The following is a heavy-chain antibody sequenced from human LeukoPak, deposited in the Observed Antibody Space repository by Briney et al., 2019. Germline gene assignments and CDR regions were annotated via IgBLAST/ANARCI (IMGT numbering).Heavy chain of an antibody. Sequence: PGRSLRLSCAASGFIFSNYGMYWVRQAPGKGLHWVAIISYEEGSRKHYADSVEGRFTISRDNFKNTLYLQMDSLRPEDTAVYYCARGVTMPRGGIESPADWADGLDVWGQGTMVTVSS. J-gene: IGHJ3*01. D-gene: IGHD3-10*01. CDR1: GFIFSNYG. V-gene: IGHV3-30*03. CDR3: ARGVTMPRGGIESPADWADGLDV. CDR2: ISYEEGSRK.